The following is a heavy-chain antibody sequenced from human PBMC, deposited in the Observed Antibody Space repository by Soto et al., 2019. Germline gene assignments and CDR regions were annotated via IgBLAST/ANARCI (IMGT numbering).Heavy chain of an antibody. CDR3: AKDQASVDTAMVTIDY. CDR1: GFTFSSYG. J-gene: IGHJ4*02. D-gene: IGHD5-18*01. CDR2: ISYDGSNK. Sequence: QVQLVESGGGWVQPGRSLRLSCAASGFTFSSYGMHWVRQAPGKGLEWGAVISYDGSNKYYADSVKGRFTISRDNSKNTLYLQMNSLRAEDTAVYYCAKDQASVDTAMVTIDYWGQGTLVTVSS. V-gene: IGHV3-30*18.